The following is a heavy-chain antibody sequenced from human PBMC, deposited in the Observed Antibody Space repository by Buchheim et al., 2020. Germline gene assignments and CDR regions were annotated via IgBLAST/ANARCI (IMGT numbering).Heavy chain of an antibody. CDR3: AREVGSYSSSWRGGFDY. CDR1: GGSISSSSYY. J-gene: IGHJ4*02. CDR2: IYYSGST. Sequence: QLQLQESGPRLVKPSETLSLTCTVSGGSISSSSYYWGWIRQPPGKGLEWIGSIYYSGSTYYNPSLKSRVTISSDTSKNQFSLKLSSVTAADTAVYYCAREVGSYSSSWRGGFDYWGQGTL. D-gene: IGHD6-13*01. V-gene: IGHV4-39*02.